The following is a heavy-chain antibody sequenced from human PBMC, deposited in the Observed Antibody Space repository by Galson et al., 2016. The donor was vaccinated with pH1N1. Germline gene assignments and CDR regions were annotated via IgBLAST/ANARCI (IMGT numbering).Heavy chain of an antibody. CDR3: AAQTVGATTVFDL. V-gene: IGHV4-4*02. CDR1: GDSVSSEIW. CDR2: IHYSGST. D-gene: IGHD1-26*01. Sequence: SETLSLTCIVSGDSVSSEIWWTWVRQPPGKALEWIGEIHYSGSTNFHPALKSRVTMSVETSKNQLSLTLTSVTAADTAVYYCAAQTVGATTVFDLWGPGTKVIVSS. J-gene: IGHJ2*01.